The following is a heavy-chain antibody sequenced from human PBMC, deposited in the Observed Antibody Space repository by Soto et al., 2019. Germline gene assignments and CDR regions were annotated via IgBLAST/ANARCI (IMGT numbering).Heavy chain of an antibody. CDR2: ISSRSNYI. D-gene: IGHD2-2*02. CDR3: ARGSQVGYCSSTSCYNYDY. V-gene: IGHV3-21*01. J-gene: IGHJ4*02. Sequence: GGSLRLSCAASGFTSSGYSMNWVRQAPGKELEWVSSISSRSNYIYYADSVKGRFTISRDNAKNSLLLQMNYLRAEDTAVYYCARGSQVGYCSSTSCYNYDYWGQGTLVTVYS. CDR1: GFTSSGYS.